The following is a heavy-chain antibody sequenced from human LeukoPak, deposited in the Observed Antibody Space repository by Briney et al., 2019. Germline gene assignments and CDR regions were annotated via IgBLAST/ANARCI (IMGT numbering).Heavy chain of an antibody. CDR2: IYHSGST. V-gene: IGHV4-38-2*02. Sequence: SETLSLTCSVSRYSLSSGYYWAWIRPPPGKGLEWIGSIYHSGSTYYNASLKSRVTISVDTSKNQSSLELPSVTAADTAVYYCARVVGYGYHYYYMDVWGKGATVTVSS. J-gene: IGHJ6*03. CDR1: RYSLSSGYY. CDR3: ARVVGYGYHYYYMDV. D-gene: IGHD5-12*01.